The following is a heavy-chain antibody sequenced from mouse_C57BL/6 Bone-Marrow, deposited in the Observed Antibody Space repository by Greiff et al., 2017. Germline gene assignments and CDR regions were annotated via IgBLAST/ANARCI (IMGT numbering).Heavy chain of an antibody. D-gene: IGHD1-1*01. Sequence: VQLQQSGPVLVKPGASVKMSCKASGYTFTDYYMNWVKQSHGKSLEWIGVINPYNGGTSYNQKFKGKATLTVDKSSRTAYMELNSLTSEDSAVYYCASSSPYYFDYWGQGTTLTVSS. CDR2: INPYNGGT. CDR3: ASSSPYYFDY. V-gene: IGHV1-19*01. CDR1: GYTFTDYY. J-gene: IGHJ2*01.